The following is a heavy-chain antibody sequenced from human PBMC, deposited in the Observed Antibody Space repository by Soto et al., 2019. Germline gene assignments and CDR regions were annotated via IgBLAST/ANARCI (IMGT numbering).Heavy chain of an antibody. D-gene: IGHD6-13*01. CDR2: INHSGST. CDR1: GGSFSGYY. V-gene: IGHV4-34*01. J-gene: IGHJ4*02. CDR3: ARGIAGIMHFDS. Sequence: PSETLSLTCAVYGGSFSGYYWSWIRQPPGKGLEWIGEINHSGSTNYNPSLKSRVTISVDTPKNQFSLKLGSVSAADTAVYYCARGIAGIMHFDSWGQGTLVTVSS.